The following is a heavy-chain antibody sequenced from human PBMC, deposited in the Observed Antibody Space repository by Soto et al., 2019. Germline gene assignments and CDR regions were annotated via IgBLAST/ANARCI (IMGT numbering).Heavy chain of an antibody. CDR3: ARALLWFGGSGDYGMDV. CDR2: IWYDGSNK. V-gene: IGHV3-33*01. Sequence: GGSLRLSCAASGFTFSSYGMHWVRQAPGKGLEWVAVIWYDGSNKYYADSVKGRFTISRDNSKNTLYLQMNSLRAEDTAVYYCARALLWFGGSGDYGMDVWGQGTTVTVSS. J-gene: IGHJ6*02. CDR1: GFTFSSYG. D-gene: IGHD3-10*01.